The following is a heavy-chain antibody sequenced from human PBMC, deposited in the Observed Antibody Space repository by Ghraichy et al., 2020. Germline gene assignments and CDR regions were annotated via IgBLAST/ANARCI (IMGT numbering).Heavy chain of an antibody. CDR3: ARLGVVDP. CDR1: GFTFSGSA. V-gene: IGHV3-73*01. Sequence: GGSLRLSCAASGFTFSGSALDWVRQASGKGLEWVGRIRSKADNYATTYAASVKDRFTISREDSKNTAYLQMNSLKTEDTAVYYCARLGVVDPWGQGTLVTVSS. J-gene: IGHJ5*02. D-gene: IGHD2-8*01. CDR2: IRSKADNYAT.